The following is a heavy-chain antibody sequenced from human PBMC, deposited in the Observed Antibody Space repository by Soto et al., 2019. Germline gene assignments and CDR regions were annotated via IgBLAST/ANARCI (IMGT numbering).Heavy chain of an antibody. J-gene: IGHJ4*02. CDR2: ISAYNGNT. CDR3: ARDLYHDILTGYPGFGC. Sequence: ASVKVSCKASGYPFTSYGISWVRQAPGQGLEWMGWISAYNGNTNYAQKLQGRVTMTTDTSTSTAYMELRSLRSDDTAVYYCARDLYHDILTGYPGFGCWGQGSLGTVAS. D-gene: IGHD3-9*01. CDR1: GYPFTSYG. V-gene: IGHV1-18*04.